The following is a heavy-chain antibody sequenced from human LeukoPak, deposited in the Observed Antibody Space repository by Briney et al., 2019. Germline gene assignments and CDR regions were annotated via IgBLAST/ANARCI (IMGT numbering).Heavy chain of an antibody. V-gene: IGHV3-11*03. CDR3: ARLVPAASYYFDY. CDR2: ISSSSSYT. Sequence: AGSLRLSCAASGFTFSDYYMTWIRQAPREGLVGGSYISSSSSYTNYADSVKGRFTISRDNAKNSLYLQMTSLRAEDTAVYYCARLVPAASYYFDYWGQGTLVTVSS. D-gene: IGHD2-2*01. CDR1: GFTFSDYY. J-gene: IGHJ4*02.